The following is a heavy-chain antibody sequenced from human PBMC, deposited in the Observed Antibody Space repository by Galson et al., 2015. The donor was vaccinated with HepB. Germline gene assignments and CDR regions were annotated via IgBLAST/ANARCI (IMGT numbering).Heavy chain of an antibody. CDR3: TTDGHCSSTSCYRDAGYYYYGMDV. D-gene: IGHD2-2*02. V-gene: IGHV3-15*01. CDR1: GFTFSNAW. J-gene: IGHJ6*02. CDR2: IKSKTDGGTT. Sequence: SLRLSCAASGFTFSNAWMSWVRQAPGKGLEWVGRIKSKTDGGTTDYAAPVKGRFTISRDDSKNTLYLQMNSLKTEDTAVYYCTTDGHCSSTSCYRDAGYYYYGMDVWGQGTTVTVSS.